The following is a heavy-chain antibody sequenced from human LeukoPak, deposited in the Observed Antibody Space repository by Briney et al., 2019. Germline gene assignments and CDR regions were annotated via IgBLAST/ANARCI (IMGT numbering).Heavy chain of an antibody. J-gene: IGHJ4*02. CDR3: AKHSHDGSAPYYEVQLDY. CDR2: INQHGSEK. CDR1: GFTFSNYY. Sequence: GGSLRLSCAASGFTFSNYYMSWVRQAPGKWLEWVANINQHGSEKYYVDSVKGRFTISRDNAKNSLYLQMNSLRAEDTAIYYCAKHSHDGSAPYYEVQLDYWGQGTLVTVSS. D-gene: IGHD3-22*01. V-gene: IGHV3-7*03.